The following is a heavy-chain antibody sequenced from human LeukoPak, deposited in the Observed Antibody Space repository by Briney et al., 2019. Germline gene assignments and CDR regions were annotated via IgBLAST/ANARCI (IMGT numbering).Heavy chain of an antibody. V-gene: IGHV3-48*03. CDR3: ARGSGDGYNLYFDY. CDR2: ISSSGSTI. CDR1: GFTFSSYE. D-gene: IGHD5-24*01. Sequence: TGGSLRLSCAASGFTFSSYEMKWVRQAPGKGLEWVSDISSSGSTIYYADSVKGRFTISRDNAKNSLYLQMNSLRAEDTAVYYCARGSGDGYNLYFDYWGQGTLVTVSS. J-gene: IGHJ4*02.